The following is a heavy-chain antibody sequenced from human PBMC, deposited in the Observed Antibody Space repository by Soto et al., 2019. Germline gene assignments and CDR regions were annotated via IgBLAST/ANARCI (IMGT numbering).Heavy chain of an antibody. J-gene: IGHJ4*02. Sequence: QVQLVESGGGVVQPGRSLRLSCAASGFTFSSYGMHWVRQAPGKGLEWVAVISYDGSNKYYADSVKGRFTISRDNSKNTLYLLMNSLRAEDTAVYYCAKDRARYCGGGSGYSIFDYGGQGTLVTVSS. CDR1: GFTFSSYG. CDR2: ISYDGSNK. CDR3: AKDRARYCGGGSGYSIFDY. D-gene: IGHD2-15*01. V-gene: IGHV3-30*18.